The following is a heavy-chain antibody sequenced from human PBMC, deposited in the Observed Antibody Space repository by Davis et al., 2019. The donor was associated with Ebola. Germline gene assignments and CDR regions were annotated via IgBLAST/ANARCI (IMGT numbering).Heavy chain of an antibody. CDR2: IYHSGTT. CDR3: ARASWLGTGAYE. D-gene: IGHD1-1*01. J-gene: IGHJ4*02. CDR1: GGSISSSYW. Sequence: MPSETLSLTCAVSGGSISSSYWWSWVRQSPGKGLEWIGEIYHSGTTNYNPSLKSRVTISVDRSKNQFSLKLSSVTAADTAVYYCARASWLGTGAYEWGQGTLVTVSS. V-gene: IGHV4-4*02.